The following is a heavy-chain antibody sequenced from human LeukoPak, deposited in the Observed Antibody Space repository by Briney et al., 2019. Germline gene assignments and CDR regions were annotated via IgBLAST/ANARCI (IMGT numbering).Heavy chain of an antibody. Sequence: GGSLRLSCAASGFTFSSYAMSWVRQALGKGLEWVSDISGSGGSTYYADSVKGRFTISRDNSKNTLCLQMNSLRAEDTAVYYCAKDPTVRGVIPNWFDPWGQGTLVTVSS. J-gene: IGHJ5*02. V-gene: IGHV3-23*01. D-gene: IGHD3-10*01. CDR2: ISGSGGST. CDR3: AKDPTVRGVIPNWFDP. CDR1: GFTFSSYA.